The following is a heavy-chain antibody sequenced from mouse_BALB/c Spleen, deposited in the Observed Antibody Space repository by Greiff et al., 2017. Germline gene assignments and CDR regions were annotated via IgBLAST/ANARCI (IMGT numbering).Heavy chain of an antibody. J-gene: IGHJ4*01. V-gene: IGHV10-1*02. Sequence: EVKLMESGGGLVQPKGSLKLSCAASGFTFNTYAMNWVRQAPGKGLEWVARIRSKSNNYATYYADSVKDRFTISRDDSQSTLYLQMNNLKTEDTAMYYCVRHVYGYDGYAMDYWGQGTSVTVSS. D-gene: IGHD2-2*01. CDR1: GFTFNTYA. CDR3: VRHVYGYDGYAMDY. CDR2: IRSKSNNYAT.